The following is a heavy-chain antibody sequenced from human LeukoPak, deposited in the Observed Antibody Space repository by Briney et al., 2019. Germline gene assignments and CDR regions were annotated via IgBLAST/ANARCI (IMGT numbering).Heavy chain of an antibody. V-gene: IGHV3-74*01. Sequence: PGGSLRLSCAASGFTFSSYWMHWVRQAPGKGLVWVSRINSDGSSTSYADSVKGRFTIPRDNAKNTLYLQMNSLRAEDTAVYYCARGLYCSSTSCYGLGNNWFDPWGQGTLVTVSS. J-gene: IGHJ5*02. D-gene: IGHD2-2*01. CDR2: INSDGSST. CDR3: ARGLYCSSTSCYGLGNNWFDP. CDR1: GFTFSSYW.